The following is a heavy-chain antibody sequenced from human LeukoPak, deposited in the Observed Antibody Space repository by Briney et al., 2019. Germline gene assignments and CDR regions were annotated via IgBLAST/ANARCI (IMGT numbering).Heavy chain of an antibody. CDR2: IYYSGST. CDR1: GGSISSYY. CDR3: ATVVRQFEYLRE. Sequence: SETLSLTCTVSGGSISSYYWSWIRQPPGKGLEWIGYIYYSGSTNYNPSLKSRVTISVDTSRNQFSLRLRSVTAADTAVYYCATVVRQFEYLREWGQGTLVTVSS. J-gene: IGHJ1*01. D-gene: IGHD3-10*01. V-gene: IGHV4-59*12.